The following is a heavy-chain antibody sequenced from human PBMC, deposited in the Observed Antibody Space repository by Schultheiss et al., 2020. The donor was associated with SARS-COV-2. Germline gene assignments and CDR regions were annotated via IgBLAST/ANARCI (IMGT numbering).Heavy chain of an antibody. Sequence: GGSLRLSCAASGFTFSSYEMNWVRQAPGKGLEWVSYISSSGSTIYYADSVKGRFSISRDDSKNTLYLQMNSLRAEDTAVYYCARDLDTIFGVVTPDYGMDVWGQGTTVTVSS. CDR1: GFTFSSYE. J-gene: IGHJ6*02. CDR2: ISSSGSTI. V-gene: IGHV3-48*03. D-gene: IGHD3-3*01. CDR3: ARDLDTIFGVVTPDYGMDV.